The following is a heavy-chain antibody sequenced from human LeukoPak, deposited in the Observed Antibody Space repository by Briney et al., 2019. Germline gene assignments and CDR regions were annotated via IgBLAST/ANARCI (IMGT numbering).Heavy chain of an antibody. Sequence: GASVKVSCKASGYTFTGYYMHWVRQAPGQGLEWMGWINPNSGGTNYAQKFQGRVTMTRDTSTSTAYMELSRLRSDDTAVYYCARLLELRGYFDYWGQGTLVTVSS. CDR3: ARLLELRGYFDY. J-gene: IGHJ4*02. V-gene: IGHV1-2*02. D-gene: IGHD1-7*01. CDR2: INPNSGGT. CDR1: GYTFTGYY.